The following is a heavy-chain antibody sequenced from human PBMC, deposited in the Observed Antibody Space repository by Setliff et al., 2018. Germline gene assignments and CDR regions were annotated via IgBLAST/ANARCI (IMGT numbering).Heavy chain of an antibody. CDR3: ARVRDCSGGICHRGFHHYMDV. CDR1: GGPFSSYA. D-gene: IGHD2-15*01. Sequence: LVKVSCKASGGPFSSYAIDWVRQAPGQGLEWMGGIIPMFGTTNYAQRFRGRVTITADESTTTAYLELSSLRSEDTAVYYCARVRDCSGGICHRGFHHYMDVWGKGTTVTVSS. J-gene: IGHJ6*03. V-gene: IGHV1-69*13. CDR2: IIPMFGTT.